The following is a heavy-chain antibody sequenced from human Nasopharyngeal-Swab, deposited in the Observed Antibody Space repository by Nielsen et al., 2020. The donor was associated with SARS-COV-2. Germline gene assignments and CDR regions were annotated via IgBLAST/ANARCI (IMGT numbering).Heavy chain of an antibody. CDR3: ATEYKWNYGPRYFDL. J-gene: IGHJ2*01. CDR1: GYTLTELS. CDR2: FDPEDGET. V-gene: IGHV1-24*01. Sequence: ASVKVSCKVSGYTLTELSMHWVRQATGKGLEWMGGFDPEDGETIYAQKFQGRVTMTEDTSTDTAYMELSSLRSEDTAVYYCATEYKWNYGPRYFDLWGRGTLFTVPS. D-gene: IGHD1-7*01.